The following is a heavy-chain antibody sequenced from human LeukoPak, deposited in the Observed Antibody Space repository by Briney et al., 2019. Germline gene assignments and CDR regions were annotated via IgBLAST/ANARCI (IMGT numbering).Heavy chain of an antibody. CDR3: ARAPREWFLGYYFDY. J-gene: IGHJ4*02. CDR1: GFTFSCYS. Sequence: GGSLRLSCAASGFTFSCYSMNWVRQAPGKGLECVSSISSSSSYIYYADSVKGRFTISRDIAKNSLCLQMNSLVAEDTAVYYCARAPREWFLGYYFDYWGQGTLVTVSS. V-gene: IGHV3-21*01. CDR2: ISSSSSYI. D-gene: IGHD3-3*01.